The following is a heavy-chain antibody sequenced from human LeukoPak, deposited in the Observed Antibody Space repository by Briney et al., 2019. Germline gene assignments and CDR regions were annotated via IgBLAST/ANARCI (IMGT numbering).Heavy chain of an antibody. CDR3: ARDQIYRGYSYGKSTYYYYGMDV. Sequence: GGSLRLSCAASGFTFSSYAMSWVRQAPGKGLEWVSYISSSGSTIYYADSVKGRFPISRDNAKNSLYLQMNSLRAEDTAVYYCARDQIYRGYSYGKSTYYYYGMDVWGQGTTVTVSS. CDR2: ISSSGSTI. CDR1: GFTFSSYA. J-gene: IGHJ6*02. V-gene: IGHV3-48*04. D-gene: IGHD5-18*01.